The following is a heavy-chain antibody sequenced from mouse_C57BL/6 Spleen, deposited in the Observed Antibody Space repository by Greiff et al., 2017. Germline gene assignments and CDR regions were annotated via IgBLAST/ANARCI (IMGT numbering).Heavy chain of an antibody. CDR3: ANYGNYAMDY. D-gene: IGHD2-1*01. J-gene: IGHJ4*01. CDR2: IWRGGST. CDR1: GFSLTSYG. Sequence: QVQLKQSGPGLVQPSQSLSITCTVSGFSLTSYGVHWVRQSPGKGLEWLGVIWRGGSTDYNAAFMSRLSFTKDNSKSQVFFKMNSLQADDTAIYYCANYGNYAMDYWGQGTSVTVSS. V-gene: IGHV2-5*01.